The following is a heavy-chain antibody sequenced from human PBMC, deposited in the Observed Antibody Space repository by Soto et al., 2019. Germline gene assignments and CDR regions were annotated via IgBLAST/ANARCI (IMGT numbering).Heavy chain of an antibody. J-gene: IGHJ3*02. CDR2: INHSGST. V-gene: IGHV4-34*01. Sequence: QVQLQQWGAGLLKPSETLSLTCAVYGGSFSGYNWSWIRQPPGKGLEWIGEINHSGSTNYNPSLKSRVTISVDTSKNQFSLKLSSVTAADTAVYYCARDRAFDIWGQGTMVTVSS. CDR1: GGSFSGYN. CDR3: ARDRAFDI.